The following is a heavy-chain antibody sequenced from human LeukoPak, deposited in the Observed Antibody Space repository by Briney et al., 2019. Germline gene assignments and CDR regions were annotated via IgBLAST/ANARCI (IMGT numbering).Heavy chain of an antibody. J-gene: IGHJ4*02. CDR2: ISSSSSTI. Sequence: GGSLRLSCAASGFTFSSYSMNWGRQAPGKGLEWVSYISSSSSTIYYADSVKGRFTISRDNAKNSLYLQMNSLRDEDTAVYYCARRGAVAGTRHFDYWGQGNLVTVSS. CDR3: ARRGAVAGTRHFDY. V-gene: IGHV3-48*02. D-gene: IGHD6-19*01. CDR1: GFTFSSYS.